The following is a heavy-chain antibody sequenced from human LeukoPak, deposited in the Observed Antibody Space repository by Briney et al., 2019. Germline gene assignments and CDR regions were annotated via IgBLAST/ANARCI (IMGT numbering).Heavy chain of an antibody. CDR3: ARVRDPLDY. V-gene: IGHV4-31*03. CDR2: IYYSGST. CDR1: GGFISSGGYY. Sequence: SETPSLTCTVSGGFISSGGYYWSWIRQHPGKGLEWIGYIYYSGSTYYNLSLKSRVIISVDTSKNQFSLKLTSVTAADTAVYYCARVRDPLDYWGQGTLVTVSS. D-gene: IGHD5-24*01. J-gene: IGHJ4*02.